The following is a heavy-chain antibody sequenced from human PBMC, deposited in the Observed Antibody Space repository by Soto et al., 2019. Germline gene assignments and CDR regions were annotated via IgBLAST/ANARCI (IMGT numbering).Heavy chain of an antibody. CDR2: INHSGST. V-gene: IGHV4-34*01. J-gene: IGHJ4*02. D-gene: IGHD3-10*01. CDR1: GGSFSGYY. CDR3: ARDVYYYGSGRHRFDY. Sequence: SETLSLTCAVYGGSFSGYYWSWIRQPPGKGLEWIGEINHSGSTNYNPSLKSRVTISVATSKNQFSLKLSSVTAADTAVYYCARDVYYYGSGRHRFDYWGQGTLVTVSS.